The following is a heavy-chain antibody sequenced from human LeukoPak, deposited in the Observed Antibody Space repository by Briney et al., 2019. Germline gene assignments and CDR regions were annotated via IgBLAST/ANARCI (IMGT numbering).Heavy chain of an antibody. Sequence: PGGSLRLSCAASGFTFSSYSMHWVRQAPGKGLEYVSTISSNGGSTYYANSVKGRFTISRDNSKNTLYLQMGSLRAEDTAVYYCARSLTERWLQSPFDYWGQGTLVTVSS. D-gene: IGHD5-24*01. CDR3: ARSLTERWLQSPFDY. CDR2: ISSNGGST. V-gene: IGHV3-64*01. J-gene: IGHJ4*02. CDR1: GFTFSSYS.